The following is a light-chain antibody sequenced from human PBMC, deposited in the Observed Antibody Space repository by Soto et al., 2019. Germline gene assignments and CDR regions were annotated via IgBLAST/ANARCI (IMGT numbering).Light chain of an antibody. CDR2: GVS. J-gene: IGLJ3*02. Sequence: QSALTQPASVSGSPGQSITIPCTGTSSDVRGGNYVSWYQHHPGTAPKLMIYGVSNRPSGGSYRFAVSKSGNTASLTISGLQAEDEADYYCSSYTTSDTWVFGGGTKLTVL. V-gene: IGLV2-14*01. CDR1: SSDVRGGNY. CDR3: SSYTTSDTWV.